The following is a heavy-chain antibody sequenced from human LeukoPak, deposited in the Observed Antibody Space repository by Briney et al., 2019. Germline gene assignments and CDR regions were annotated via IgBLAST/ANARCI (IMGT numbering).Heavy chain of an antibody. V-gene: IGHV4-59*11. J-gene: IGHJ5*02. CDR3: ARAYGGYSSSPYNWLDP. D-gene: IGHD6-6*01. Sequence: ASETLSLTCTVSGGSISSHHWSWIRQSPGKGLEWIGYIYYSGSTNYNPSLKSRVTISLDTSKNQFSLKLISVTAADTAVYYCARAYGGYSSSPYNWLDPWGQGTLVTVSS. CDR2: IYYSGST. CDR1: GGSISSHH.